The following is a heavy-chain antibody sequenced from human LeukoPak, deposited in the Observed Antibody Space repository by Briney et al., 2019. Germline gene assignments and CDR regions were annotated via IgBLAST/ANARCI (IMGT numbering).Heavy chain of an antibody. J-gene: IGHJ4*02. V-gene: IGHV4-34*01. CDR3: ARDAGDYATYFDY. CDR1: GGSFSGYY. D-gene: IGHD4-17*01. CDR2: INHSGST. Sequence: SETLSLTCAVYGGSFSGYYWSWIRQPPGKGLEWIGEINHSGSTNYNPSLKSRVTISVDTSKNQFSLKLSSVTAADTAVYYCARDAGDYATYFDYWGQGTLVTVSS.